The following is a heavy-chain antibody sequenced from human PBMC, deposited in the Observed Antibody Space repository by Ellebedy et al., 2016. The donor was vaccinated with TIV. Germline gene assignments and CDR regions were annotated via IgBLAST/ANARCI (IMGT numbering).Heavy chain of an antibody. CDR2: TNPSSGDT. V-gene: IGHV1-2*02. J-gene: IGHJ4*02. CDR1: GYRFTDYY. CDR3: TFGSGAYTLEY. Sequence: AASVKVSCKTSGYRFTDYYMHWVRQAPGQGLEWIGWTNPSSGDTKYAQKFQGRVTMTRDTSISTAYIDLTSLRADDTAVYYCTFGSGAYTLEYWGQGTLAIVSS. D-gene: IGHD3-16*01.